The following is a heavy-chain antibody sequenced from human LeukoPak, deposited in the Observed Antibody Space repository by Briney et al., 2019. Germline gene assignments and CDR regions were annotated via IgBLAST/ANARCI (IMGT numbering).Heavy chain of an antibody. Sequence: SETLSLTCTVSGGSISSGGYYWSWIRQHPGKGLEWIGHIYYSGSTYYNPSLKSRVTISVDTSKNQFSLRLSSVTAADTAVYYCARDPYGSIDYWGQGTLVTVSS. D-gene: IGHD3-10*01. CDR2: IYYSGST. V-gene: IGHV4-31*03. J-gene: IGHJ4*01. CDR3: ARDPYGSIDY. CDR1: GGSISSGGYY.